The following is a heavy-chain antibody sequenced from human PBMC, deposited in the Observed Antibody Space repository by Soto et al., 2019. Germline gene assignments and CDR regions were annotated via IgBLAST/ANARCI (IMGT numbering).Heavy chain of an antibody. J-gene: IGHJ4*02. V-gene: IGHV4-4*02. Sequence: QVQLQESGPGLVRPSGTLSLTCAVSGGSITSSNWWNWVRQPPGTGLEWIGEIYHSGSTNYNPSLKSRVTISVDKSKHQFSLRLSSVTAADTAVYYCASLGTTVSSFDYWGQGTLVTVPS. CDR3: ASLGTTVSSFDY. CDR2: IYHSGST. CDR1: GGSITSSNW. D-gene: IGHD4-4*01.